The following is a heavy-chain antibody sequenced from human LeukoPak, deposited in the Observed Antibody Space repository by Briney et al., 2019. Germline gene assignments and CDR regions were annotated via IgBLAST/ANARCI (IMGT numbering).Heavy chain of an antibody. Sequence: SETLSLTCTVSGGSISSYYWSWIRQPPGKGLEWIGYIYYSGSTNYNPSLKSRVTISVDTSKNQFSLKLSSVTAADTAVYYCARVLNYYDSSGYYEPALDIWGQGTMVTVSS. J-gene: IGHJ3*02. CDR1: GGSISSYY. D-gene: IGHD3-22*01. V-gene: IGHV4-59*01. CDR2: IYYSGST. CDR3: ARVLNYYDSSGYYEPALDI.